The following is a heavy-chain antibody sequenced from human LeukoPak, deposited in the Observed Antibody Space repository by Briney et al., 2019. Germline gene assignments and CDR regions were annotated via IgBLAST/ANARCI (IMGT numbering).Heavy chain of an antibody. CDR2: TSAYNGNT. J-gene: IGHJ4*02. Sequence: ASVKVSCKASGYTFTSYGISWVRQAPGQGLEWMGWTSAYNGNTNYAQKLQGRVTMTTDTSTSTAYMELRSLRSDDTAVYYCAREARDGYKAKRVDYWGQGTLVTVSS. CDR1: GYTFTSYG. V-gene: IGHV1-18*01. CDR3: AREARDGYKAKRVDY. D-gene: IGHD5-24*01.